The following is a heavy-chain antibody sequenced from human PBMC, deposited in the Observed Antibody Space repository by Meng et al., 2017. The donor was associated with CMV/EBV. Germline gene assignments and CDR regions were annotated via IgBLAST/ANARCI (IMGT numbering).Heavy chain of an antibody. CDR2: IRYDGSNK. J-gene: IGHJ6*02. Sequence: GGSLRLSCAASGFTFSSYGMHWVRQAPGKGLEWVAFIRYDGSNKYYADSVKGRFTISRDNSKNTLYLQMNSLRAEDTAVYYCAKEAAMVTGDYYYYYYGMDVWGQGTTVTSP. V-gene: IGHV3-30*02. CDR1: GFTFSSYG. CDR3: AKEAAMVTGDYYYYYYGMDV. D-gene: IGHD5-18*01.